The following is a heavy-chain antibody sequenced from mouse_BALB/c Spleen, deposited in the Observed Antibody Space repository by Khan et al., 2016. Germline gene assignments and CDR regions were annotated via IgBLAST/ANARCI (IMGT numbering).Heavy chain of an antibody. CDR2: IDPANGNT. CDR3: ARSPYDYDVGFAY. CDR1: GFNIKDTY. Sequence: VQLQQPGAELVKPGASVKLSCTASGFNIKDTYMHWVKPRPEQGLEWIGRIDPANGNTKYDPKFQGKATITADTSSNTAYLQLSSLTSEDTAVYYCARSPYDYDVGFAYWGQGTLVTVSA. V-gene: IGHV14-3*02. D-gene: IGHD2-4*01. J-gene: IGHJ3*01.